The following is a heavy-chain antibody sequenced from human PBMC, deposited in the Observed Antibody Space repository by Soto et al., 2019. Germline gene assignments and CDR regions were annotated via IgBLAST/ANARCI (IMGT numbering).Heavy chain of an antibody. D-gene: IGHD3-3*01. CDR3: AKDAVLRFLEWSTTLYYYGMDV. J-gene: IGHJ6*02. CDR2: ISGSGGST. V-gene: IGHV3-23*01. Sequence: GGSLRLSCAASGFTFSSYAMSWVRQAPGKGLEWVSAISGSGGSTYYADSVKGRFTISRDNSKNTLYLQMNSLRAEDTAVYYCAKDAVLRFLEWSTTLYYYGMDVWGQGTTVTVSS. CDR1: GFTFSSYA.